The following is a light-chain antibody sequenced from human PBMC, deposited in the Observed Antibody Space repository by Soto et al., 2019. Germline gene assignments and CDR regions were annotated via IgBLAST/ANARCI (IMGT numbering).Light chain of an antibody. CDR1: SSNIGSNY. Sequence: QSVLTQPPSASGTPGQRVTISCSGSSSNIGSNYVYWYQQLPGTAPKLLIYRNNQRPSGVTDRFSGYKSGTSASLAISGLRSEDEAEYYCAAWDDSLSVHVVFGGGTKLTVL. V-gene: IGLV1-47*01. J-gene: IGLJ2*01. CDR3: AAWDDSLSVHVV. CDR2: RNN.